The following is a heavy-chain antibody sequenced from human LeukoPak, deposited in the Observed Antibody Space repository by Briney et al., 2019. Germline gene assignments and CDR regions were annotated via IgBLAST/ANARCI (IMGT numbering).Heavy chain of an antibody. V-gene: IGHV3-30-3*01. J-gene: IGHJ3*02. Sequence: TGGSLRLSCAASGFTFSSYAMHWVRQAPGKGLEWVAVISYDGSNKYYADSVKGRFTISRDNSKNTLYLQMNSLRAEDTAVYYCARDRGIYALDIWGQGTMVTVSS. CDR1: GFTFSSYA. CDR3: ARDRGIYALDI. CDR2: ISYDGSNK. D-gene: IGHD3-3*01.